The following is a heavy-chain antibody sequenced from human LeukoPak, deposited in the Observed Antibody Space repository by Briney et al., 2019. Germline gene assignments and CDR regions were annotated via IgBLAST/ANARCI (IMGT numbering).Heavy chain of an antibody. J-gene: IGHJ5*02. CDR2: IIPIFGTA. V-gene: IGHV1-69*05. Sequence: SVKVSCKASGGTFSSYAISWVRQAPGQGLEWMGRIIPIFGTANYAQKFQGRVTITTDESTSTAYMELSSLRSEDTAVYYCASDLPAVRSNRGHWFDPWGQGTLVTVSS. D-gene: IGHD1-26*01. CDR3: ASDLPAVRSNRGHWFDP. CDR1: GGTFSSYA.